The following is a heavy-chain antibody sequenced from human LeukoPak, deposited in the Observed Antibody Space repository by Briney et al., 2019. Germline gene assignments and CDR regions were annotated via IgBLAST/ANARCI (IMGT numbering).Heavy chain of an antibody. CDR2: ISGGKGPT. J-gene: IGHJ4*02. CDR1: GYPFANFA. Sequence: ASVKVSCKASGYPFANFAISWVRQARGQGLEWVGWISGGKGPTYYAQKLQGRVTLTTDTSTSTAYMELTNLRSDDTAVYYCARGGYSDYWGQGTLVTVSS. D-gene: IGHD2-15*01. V-gene: IGHV1-18*01. CDR3: ARGGYSDY.